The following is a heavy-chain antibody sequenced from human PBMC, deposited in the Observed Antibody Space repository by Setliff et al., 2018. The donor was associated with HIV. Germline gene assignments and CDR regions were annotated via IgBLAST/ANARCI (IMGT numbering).Heavy chain of an antibody. CDR1: GGSISITSYY. D-gene: IGHD5-18*01. Sequence: SETLSLTCTVSGGSISITSYYWGWIRQPPGKGLEWIGSIHYSGNTNSGPSFKSRVSMSGDTSKNQLSLKVTSVTAADTAVYYCARLSDTAMASFDSWGQGTLVTVSS. V-gene: IGHV4-39*07. CDR2: IHYSGNT. J-gene: IGHJ4*02. CDR3: ARLSDTAMASFDS.